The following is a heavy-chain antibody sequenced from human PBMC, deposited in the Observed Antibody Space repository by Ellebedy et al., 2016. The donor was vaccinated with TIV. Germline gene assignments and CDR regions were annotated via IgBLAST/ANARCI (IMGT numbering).Heavy chain of an antibody. CDR2: IKQDGSEK. J-gene: IGHJ4*02. Sequence: GESLKISXAASGFTFSNYAIHWVCQAPGKGLEWVANIKQDGSEKKYVDSVKGRFTISRDNAKNSLYLQMNSLRAEDTAVYYCARTTMLRGVIISPIILFDYWGQGTLVTVSS. CDR3: ARTTMLRGVIISPIILFDY. V-gene: IGHV3-7*01. D-gene: IGHD3-10*01. CDR1: GFTFSNYA.